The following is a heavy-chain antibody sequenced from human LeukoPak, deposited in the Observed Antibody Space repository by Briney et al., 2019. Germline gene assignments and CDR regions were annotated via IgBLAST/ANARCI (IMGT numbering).Heavy chain of an antibody. Sequence: ASVKVSCKASGYTFTSYGISWVRQAPGQRLEWMGWITGNSNTKYSQEFQGRVTITRDTSASTAYMELSSLRSEDMAVYYCARAVPAASPGGWQFDYWGQGTLVTVSS. J-gene: IGHJ4*02. CDR1: GYTFTSYG. D-gene: IGHD2-2*01. V-gene: IGHV1-3*03. CDR3: ARAVPAASPGGWQFDY. CDR2: ITGNSNT.